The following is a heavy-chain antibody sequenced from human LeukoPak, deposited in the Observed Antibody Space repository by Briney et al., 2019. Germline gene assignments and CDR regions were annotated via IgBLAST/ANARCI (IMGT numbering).Heavy chain of an antibody. CDR3: AKVNYPYGSGRGYFDY. J-gene: IGHJ4*02. Sequence: GGSLRLSCAASGFTFADYTMHWVRQAPGQGLEWVSLISWDGGSTYYADSVKGRFTISRDNSKNSLCLQMNSLRTEDTALYYCAKVNYPYGSGRGYFDYWGQGTLVTVSS. D-gene: IGHD3-10*01. CDR2: ISWDGGST. CDR1: GFTFADYT. V-gene: IGHV3-43*01.